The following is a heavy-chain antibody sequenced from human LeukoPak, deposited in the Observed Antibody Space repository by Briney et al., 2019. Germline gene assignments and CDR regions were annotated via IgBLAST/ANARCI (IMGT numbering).Heavy chain of an antibody. CDR1: GFTFSSYG. Sequence: GGSLRLSCAASGFTFSSYGMHWVRQAPGKGLEWVAVISYDGSNKYYADSVKGRFTISRDNSKNTLYLQMNSLRAEDTAMYYCAKDREGGLWGQGTLVTVSS. CDR3: AKDREGGL. V-gene: IGHV3-30*18. CDR2: ISYDGSNK. J-gene: IGHJ4*02. D-gene: IGHD3-16*01.